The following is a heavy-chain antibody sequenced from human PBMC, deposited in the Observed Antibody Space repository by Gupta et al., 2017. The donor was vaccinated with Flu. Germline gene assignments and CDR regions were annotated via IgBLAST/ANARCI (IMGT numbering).Heavy chain of an antibody. CDR3: ATVFEY. CDR1: GFTSRNYW. Sequence: EVPLVQSGGGLVHPGWSLRHSCAAPGFTSRNYWLHRVRQVPWNGLVWFSRFDNGGSGTSYADSVKGRFTISRDNAKNTLYLQINSLRAEDTAVYYCATVFEYWGQGTLVTVSS. J-gene: IGHJ4*02. V-gene: IGHV3-74*01. CDR2: FDNGGSGT. D-gene: IGHD2-21*02.